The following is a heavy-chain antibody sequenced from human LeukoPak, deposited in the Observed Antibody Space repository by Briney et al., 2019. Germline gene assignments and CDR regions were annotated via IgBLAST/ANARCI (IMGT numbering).Heavy chain of an antibody. Sequence: SSETLSLTCTVSGGAITGSSYYWGWIRQSPGKGLEWLGSLYYSGSIYYNPSLKSRVSMSADTSKNQFSLKLNSLTAADRAVYYCARQYYDSTGYYYFDYWDQGTLVTVSS. CDR1: GGAITGSSYY. CDR2: LYYSGSI. V-gene: IGHV4-39*01. D-gene: IGHD3-22*01. J-gene: IGHJ4*02. CDR3: ARQYYDSTGYYYFDY.